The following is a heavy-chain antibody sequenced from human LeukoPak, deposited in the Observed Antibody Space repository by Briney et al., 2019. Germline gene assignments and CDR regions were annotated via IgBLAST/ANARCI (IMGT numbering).Heavy chain of an antibody. CDR3: ARDQEYSSSSDYYYYMDV. V-gene: IGHV1-2*02. D-gene: IGHD6-6*01. CDR1: GYTFTGYY. J-gene: IGHJ6*03. CDR2: INPNSGGT. Sequence: ASVKVSCKASGYTFTGYYMHWVRQAPGQGLEWMGWINPNSGGTNYAQKFQGRVTMTRDTSISTAYMELSRLRSDDTAVYYCARDQEYSSSSDYYYYMDVWGKGTTVTVSS.